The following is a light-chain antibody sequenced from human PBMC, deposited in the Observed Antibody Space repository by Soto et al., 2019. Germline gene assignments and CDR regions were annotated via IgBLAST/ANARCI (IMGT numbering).Light chain of an antibody. CDR2: GAS. J-gene: IGKJ1*01. V-gene: IGKV1-39*01. CDR3: QQSYSPPPT. Sequence: DIQMTQSPSSLSASVGDGATITCRASQSITTYLNWYQQKPGKVPNLLIYGASTLQSRVPSRFRGSGSGTDFTLTISSLQPEDFATYYCQQSYSPPPTFGQGTKVEIK. CDR1: QSITTY.